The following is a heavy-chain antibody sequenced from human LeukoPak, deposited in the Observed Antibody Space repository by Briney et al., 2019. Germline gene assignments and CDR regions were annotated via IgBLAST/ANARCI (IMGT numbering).Heavy chain of an antibody. CDR2: VSGSGGST. V-gene: IGHV3-23*01. CDR3: AKDNRGDNWNDLAIDY. Sequence: GGSLRLSCAASGFSFSSYAMSWVRQAPGKGLEWVSTVSGSGGSTYYADSVKGRFTVSRDNSKNTLYLQMNSLGAEDTAVYYCAKDNRGDNWNDLAIDYWGQGTLVTVSS. CDR1: GFSFSSYA. J-gene: IGHJ4*02. D-gene: IGHD1-20*01.